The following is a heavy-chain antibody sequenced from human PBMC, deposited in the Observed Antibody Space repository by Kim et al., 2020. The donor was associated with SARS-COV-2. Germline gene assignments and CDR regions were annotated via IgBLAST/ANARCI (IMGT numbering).Heavy chain of an antibody. CDR2: GT. Sequence: GTNKAQEFQGSVTMTRDTSSRTAYMELSRLRSDDTAVYYCASRAPYGMDVWGQGTTVTVSS. D-gene: IGHD3-10*01. V-gene: IGHV1-2*02. CDR3: ASRAPYGMDV. J-gene: IGHJ6*02.